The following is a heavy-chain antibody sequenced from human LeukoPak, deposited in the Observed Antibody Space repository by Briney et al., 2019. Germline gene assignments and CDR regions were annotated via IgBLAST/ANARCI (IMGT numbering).Heavy chain of an antibody. CDR3: ASTLLWLGDSPQFDY. CDR2: IYTSGST. Sequence: SETLSLTCTVSGGSISSGSYYWSWIRQPAGKGLEWIGRIYTSGSTNYNPSLKSRVTISVDTSKNQFSLKLSSVTAADTAVYYCASTLLWLGDSPQFDYWGQGTLVTVSS. D-gene: IGHD3-10*01. J-gene: IGHJ4*02. V-gene: IGHV4-61*02. CDR1: GGSISSGSYY.